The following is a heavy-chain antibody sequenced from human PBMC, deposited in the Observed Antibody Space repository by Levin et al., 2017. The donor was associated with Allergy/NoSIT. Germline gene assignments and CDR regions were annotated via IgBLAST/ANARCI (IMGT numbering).Heavy chain of an antibody. CDR3: ARGSADYGDYVNAFDI. CDR2: IYYSGST. D-gene: IGHD4-17*01. J-gene: IGHJ3*02. V-gene: IGHV4-31*03. CDR1: GGSISSGGYY. Sequence: PSETLSLTCTVSGGSISSGGYYWSWIRQHPGKGLEWIGYIYYSGSTYYNPSLKSRVTISVDTSKNQFSLKLSSVTAADTAVYYCARGSADYGDYVNAFDIWGQGTMVTVSS.